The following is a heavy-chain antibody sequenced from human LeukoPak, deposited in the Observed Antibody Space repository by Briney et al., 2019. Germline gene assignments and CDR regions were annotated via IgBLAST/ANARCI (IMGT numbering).Heavy chain of an antibody. V-gene: IGHV4-39*01. CDR2: IYYSGST. D-gene: IGHD6-19*01. CDR1: GGSISSSRDY. J-gene: IGHJ4*02. Sequence: SETLSLTCTVSGGSISSSRDYWGWIRQPPGKGLEWIGGIYYSGSTYYNPSLKSRVTISVDTSKNQFSLKLSSVTAADTAVYYCARHVEIAVAGPIDYWGQGTLVTVSS. CDR3: ARHVEIAVAGPIDY.